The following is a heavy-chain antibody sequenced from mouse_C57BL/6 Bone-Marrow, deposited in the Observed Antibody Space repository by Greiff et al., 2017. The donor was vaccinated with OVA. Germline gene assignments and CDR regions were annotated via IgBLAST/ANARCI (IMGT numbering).Heavy chain of an antibody. Sequence: EVKVEESGGGLVQPGESLKLSCESNEYEFPSHDMSWVRKTPEKRLELVAAINSDGGSTYYPDTMERRFIISRDNTKKTLYLQMSSLRSEDTALYYCARRGDYEGYAMDYWGQGTSVTVSS. D-gene: IGHD2-4*01. J-gene: IGHJ4*01. CDR1: EYEFPSHD. V-gene: IGHV5-2*03. CDR2: INSDGGST. CDR3: ARRGDYEGYAMDY.